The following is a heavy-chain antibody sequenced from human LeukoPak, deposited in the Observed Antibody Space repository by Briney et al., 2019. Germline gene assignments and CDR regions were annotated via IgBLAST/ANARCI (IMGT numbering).Heavy chain of an antibody. CDR3: ARESKAAYDFWSGYYGGSYYYYGMDV. J-gene: IGHJ6*02. D-gene: IGHD3-3*01. CDR2: MNPSGGNT. Sequence: ASVKVSCKASGYTFTSYYMNWVRQAPGQGLEWMGMMNPSGGNTSYAQKFQGRVTMTRNTSTSTVYMELSSLRSEDTAVYYCARESKAAYDFWSGYYGGSYYYYGMDVWGQGTTVTVSS. V-gene: IGHV1-46*01. CDR1: GYTFTSYY.